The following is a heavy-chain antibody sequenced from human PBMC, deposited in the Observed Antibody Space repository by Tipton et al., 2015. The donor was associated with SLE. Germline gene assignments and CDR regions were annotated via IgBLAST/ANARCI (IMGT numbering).Heavy chain of an antibody. CDR2: IWYDGSNK. J-gene: IGHJ6*02. D-gene: IGHD3-16*02. V-gene: IGHV3-33*08. CDR1: GFTFSSYD. CDR3: AGELSYYGMDV. Sequence: RSLRLSCAASGFTFSSYDIHWVRQAPGKGLEWVAVIWYDGSNKYYADSVKGRFTISRDNSKNTLYLQMNSLRGEDTAVYYCAGELSYYGMDVWGQGTTVTVSS.